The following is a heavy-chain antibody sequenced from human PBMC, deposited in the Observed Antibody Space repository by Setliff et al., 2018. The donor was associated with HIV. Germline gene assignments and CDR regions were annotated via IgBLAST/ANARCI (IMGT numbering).Heavy chain of an antibody. V-gene: IGHV4-34*01. Sequence: PSETLSLTCAVYGGSFSGYYWSWIRQPPGKGLEWIGEINHSGSTNYNPSLKSRVTISVDTSKNQFSLKLSSVTAADTAVYYCARGCYYDSSGYCTWGQGTLVTAPQ. CDR2: INHSGST. CDR3: ARGCYYDSSGYCT. J-gene: IGHJ5*02. D-gene: IGHD3-22*01. CDR1: GGSFSGYY.